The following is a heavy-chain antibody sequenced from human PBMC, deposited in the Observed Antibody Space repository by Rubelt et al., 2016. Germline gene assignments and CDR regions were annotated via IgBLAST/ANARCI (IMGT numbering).Heavy chain of an antibody. D-gene: IGHD6-13*01. CDR3: ASRPEGQLESDLDY. CDR1: SSYA. Sequence: SSYAMHWVRQAPGKGLDWVAVVSYDGSNKFYADSVKGRFTISRDTSKNTLYLQMNSLRAEDTAVYYCASRPEGQLESDLDYWGQGTLVTVSS. J-gene: IGHJ4*02. CDR2: VSYDGSNK. V-gene: IGHV3-30*04.